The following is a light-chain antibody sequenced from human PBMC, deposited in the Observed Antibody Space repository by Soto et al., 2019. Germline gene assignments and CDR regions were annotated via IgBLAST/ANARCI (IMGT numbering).Light chain of an antibody. Sequence: EIVLTQSPATLSSSPGDRATLSCRASQGLSDDYSAWYQQKPGQAPRLIMYDSSRRAPGVPHRFSGSGSGTEFTLTISRLEPDDFALYYCQQYDISPPTFGLGTKVEIK. J-gene: IGKJ1*01. V-gene: IGKV3-20*01. CDR1: QGLSDDY. CDR3: QQYDISPPT. CDR2: DSS.